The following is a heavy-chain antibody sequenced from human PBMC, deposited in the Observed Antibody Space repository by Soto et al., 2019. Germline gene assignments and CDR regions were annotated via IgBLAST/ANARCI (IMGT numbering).Heavy chain of an antibody. Sequence: QVQLVQSGAEVKKPGSSVKVSCKASGGTFSSYAISWVRQAPGQGLEWMGGIIPIFGTTNYAQKFQGRVTSTADDSTRTAYMELSSLRSEDTAVYYCARVVTVVKSFHYWYFDLWGRGTLVTVSS. J-gene: IGHJ2*01. D-gene: IGHD2-15*01. CDR3: ARVVTVVKSFHYWYFDL. V-gene: IGHV1-69*12. CDR2: IIPIFGTT. CDR1: GGTFSSYA.